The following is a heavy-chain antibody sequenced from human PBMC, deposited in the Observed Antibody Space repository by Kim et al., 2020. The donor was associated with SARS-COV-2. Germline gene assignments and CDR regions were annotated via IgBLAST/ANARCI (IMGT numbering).Heavy chain of an antibody. CDR1: GGSISSSIHY. J-gene: IGHJ4*02. Sequence: SETLSLTCTVSGGSISSSIHYWAWFRQPPGKGLEWIVSIYYSETTHYNRYLQRRVAISIDTSKNHFSLRLSSVTATETAVFYCARQEAGTSHFDYWGQGVLVTVSS. D-gene: IGHD6-13*01. CDR3: ARQEAGTSHFDY. CDR2: IYYSETT. V-gene: IGHV4-39*01.